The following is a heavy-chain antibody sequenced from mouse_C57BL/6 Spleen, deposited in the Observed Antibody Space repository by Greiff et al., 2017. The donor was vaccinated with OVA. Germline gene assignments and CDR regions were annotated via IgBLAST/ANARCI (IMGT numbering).Heavy chain of an antibody. CDR3: ARTRDGYDAGYYFDY. CDR2: IWRGGST. J-gene: IGHJ2*01. V-gene: IGHV2-2*01. Sequence: QVQLKQSGPGLVQPSQSLSITCTVSGFSLTSYGVHWVRQSPGKGLEWLGVIWRGGSTDYNAAFISRLSISKDNSKSQVFFKMNSLQADDTAIYYCARTRDGYDAGYYFDYWGQGTTLTVSS. CDR1: GFSLTSYG. D-gene: IGHD2-2*01.